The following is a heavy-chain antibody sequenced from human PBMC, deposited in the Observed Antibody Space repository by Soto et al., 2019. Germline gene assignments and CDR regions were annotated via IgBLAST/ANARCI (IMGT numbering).Heavy chain of an antibody. D-gene: IGHD3-10*01. J-gene: IGHJ4*01. CDR3: VRASEPHPYGSGSYPPY. V-gene: IGHV3-64D*06. CDR2: INSNGRNK. Sequence: PWGSLLLSCSSSVFTFSNAAMHWVRQTPGRGLEYLAFINSNGRNKFYGDSVKGRFTVSRDNAQNTLYLQMSSLTVDDTARYFCVRASEPHPYGSGSYPPYWGPGTKVTVSS. CDR1: VFTFSNAA.